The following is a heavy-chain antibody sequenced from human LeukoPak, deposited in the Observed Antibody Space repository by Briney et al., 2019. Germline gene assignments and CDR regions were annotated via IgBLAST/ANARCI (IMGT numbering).Heavy chain of an antibody. Sequence: VASVKVSCKASGYTFTSYYMHWVRQAPGQGLEWMGIINPSGGSTSYAQKFQGRVTMTRDTSTSTVYMELSSLRSEDTAVYYCASGEAYYDFWSGYKAFDYWGQGTLVTVSS. CDR3: ASGEAYYDFWSGYKAFDY. V-gene: IGHV1-46*01. J-gene: IGHJ4*02. CDR2: INPSGGST. CDR1: GYTFTSYY. D-gene: IGHD3-3*01.